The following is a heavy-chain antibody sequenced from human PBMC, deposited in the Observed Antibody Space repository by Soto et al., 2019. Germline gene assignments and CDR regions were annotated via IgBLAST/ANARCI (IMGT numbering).Heavy chain of an antibody. CDR3: ARGWEVRYFDWLLDVYYGMDV. J-gene: IGHJ6*02. CDR2: MNPNSGNT. Sequence: ASVKVSCKASGYTFTSYDINWVRQAIGQGLEWMGWMNPNSGNTGYAQKFQGRVTMTRNTSISTAYMELSSLRSEDTAVYYCARGWEVRYFDWLLDVYYGMDVWGQGTTVTVSS. D-gene: IGHD3-9*01. CDR1: GYTFTSYD. V-gene: IGHV1-8*01.